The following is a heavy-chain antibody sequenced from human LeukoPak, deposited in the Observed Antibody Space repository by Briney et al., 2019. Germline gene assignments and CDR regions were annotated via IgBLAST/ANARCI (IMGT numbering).Heavy chain of an antibody. CDR1: GFTFSGYP. Sequence: GKSLRLSCAASGFTFSGYPIHWVRQAPGKGLEWVAVISYDGSNKYYADSVKGRFTISRDNSKNTLYLQMNSLRAEDTAVYYCARGATVRTPPLDYWGQGTLVTVSS. J-gene: IGHJ4*02. D-gene: IGHD4-23*01. CDR2: ISYDGSNK. V-gene: IGHV3-30-3*01. CDR3: ARGATVRTPPLDY.